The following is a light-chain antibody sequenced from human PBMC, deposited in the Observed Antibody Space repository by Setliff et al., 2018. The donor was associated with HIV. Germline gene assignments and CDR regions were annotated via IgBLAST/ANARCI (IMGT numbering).Light chain of an antibody. CDR1: SSDVGGYDC. Sequence: QSALTQPASVSGSPGQSITIPCTGTSSDVGGYDCVSWYQQHPGKAPKLMIYDVSDRPSGVSYRFSGSKSGNTASLTISGLQAEDEANYHCSSYTFNSSLVVFGGGTQLTVL. V-gene: IGLV2-14*03. CDR3: SSYTFNSSLVV. J-gene: IGLJ2*01. CDR2: DVS.